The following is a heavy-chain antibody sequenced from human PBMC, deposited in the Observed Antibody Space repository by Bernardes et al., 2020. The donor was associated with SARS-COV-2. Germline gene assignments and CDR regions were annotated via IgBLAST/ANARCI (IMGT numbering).Heavy chain of an antibody. Sequence: GESLKISCKGSGYSFTSYWIGWVRQMPWKGLEWMGIIYPGDSDTRYSPSFQGQVTISADKSISTAYLQWSSLKASDTAMYYCARTYYYDSSGLGWFDPWGQGTLVNVSS. V-gene: IGHV5-51*01. CDR2: IYPGDSDT. CDR3: ARTYYYDSSGLGWFDP. J-gene: IGHJ5*02. D-gene: IGHD3-22*01. CDR1: GYSFTSYW.